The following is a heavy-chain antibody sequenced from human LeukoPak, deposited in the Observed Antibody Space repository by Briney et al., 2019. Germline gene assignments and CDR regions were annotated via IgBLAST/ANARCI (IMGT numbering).Heavy chain of an antibody. V-gene: IGHV3-9*01. CDR1: GFTFDDYA. CDR3: AKDIRHAQQH. D-gene: IGHD2-2*01. CDR2: ISWNSGSI. J-gene: IGHJ1*01. Sequence: GGSLRLSCAASGFTFDDYAMHWVRQPPGKGLEWVSGISWNSGSIGYADSVKGRFTISRDNAKNSLYLQMNSLRAEDTALYYCAKDIRHAQQHWGPGTQVTVSS.